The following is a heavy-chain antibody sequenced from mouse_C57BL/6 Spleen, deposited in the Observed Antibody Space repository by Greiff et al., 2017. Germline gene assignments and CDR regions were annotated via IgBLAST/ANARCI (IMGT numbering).Heavy chain of an antibody. V-gene: IGHV1-54*01. D-gene: IGHD1-1*01. CDR1: GYAFTNYL. CDR3: ARGTVEGGYFDV. Sequence: VQLHQSGAELVRPGTSVKVSCKASGYAFTNYLIEWVKQRPGQGLEWIGVINPGSGGTNYNEKFKGKATLTADKSSSTAYMQLSSLTSEDSAVYFCARGTVEGGYFDVWGTGTTVTVSS. J-gene: IGHJ1*03. CDR2: INPGSGGT.